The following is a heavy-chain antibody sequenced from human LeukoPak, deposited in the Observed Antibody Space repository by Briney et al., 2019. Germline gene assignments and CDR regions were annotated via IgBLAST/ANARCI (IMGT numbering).Heavy chain of an antibody. CDR3: ARWWGRDYDSSGYYYANRLYYFDY. V-gene: IGHV1-69*13. CDR1: GYTFTSYG. CDR2: IIPIFGTA. J-gene: IGHJ4*02. D-gene: IGHD3-22*01. Sequence: ASVKVSCKASGYTFTSYGISWVRQAPGQGLEWMGGIIPIFGTANYAQKFQGRVTITADESTSTAYMELSSLRSEDTAVYYCARWWGRDYDSSGYYYANRLYYFDYWGQGTLVTVSS.